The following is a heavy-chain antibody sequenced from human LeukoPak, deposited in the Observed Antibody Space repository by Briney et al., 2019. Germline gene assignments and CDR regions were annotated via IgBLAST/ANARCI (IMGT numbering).Heavy chain of an antibody. CDR1: GDSTNNNY. CDR2: ISYSGST. Sequence: PSETLSLTCSDSGDSTNNNYWSWIRQPPGKGLEWIAQISYSGSTTYNPSLKSRVTISGDTSKNQFSLKLTSVTAADTAVYYCARHTRPGCSGYENAFDIWGQGTMVTVSS. V-gene: IGHV4-59*08. J-gene: IGHJ3*02. CDR3: ARHTRPGCSGYENAFDI. D-gene: IGHD5-12*01.